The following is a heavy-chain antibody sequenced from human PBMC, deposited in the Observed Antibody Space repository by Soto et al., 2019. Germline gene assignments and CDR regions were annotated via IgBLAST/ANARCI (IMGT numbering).Heavy chain of an antibody. J-gene: IGHJ4*02. CDR1: GYSFTDYY. CDR2: INPTDGSA. V-gene: IGHV1-46*01. Sequence: QVHLVQSGAEVKMPGASVKVSCKASGYSFTDYYMHWVRQAPGQGLEWMGVINPTDGSATYAQNFQGRLTMNRDTSMRTVYMEVTRLRTDDTAVYYCATLGGSYDWGQGTLLTVSS. D-gene: IGHD3-16*01. CDR3: ATLGGSYD.